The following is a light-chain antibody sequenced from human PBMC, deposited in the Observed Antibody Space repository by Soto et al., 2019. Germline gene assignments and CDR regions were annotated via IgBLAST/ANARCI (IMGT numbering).Light chain of an antibody. CDR2: DAS. CDR3: QQYENYWT. Sequence: DIQMTHSPSTLSATAGDRVTITCRASQSISSWLAWYQHKPGKAPKLLICDASNLDSGVPSRFSGSGSGTEFSLTISNLQPDDCATYYCQQYENYWTFGQGTKVDIK. J-gene: IGKJ1*01. V-gene: IGKV1-5*01. CDR1: QSISSW.